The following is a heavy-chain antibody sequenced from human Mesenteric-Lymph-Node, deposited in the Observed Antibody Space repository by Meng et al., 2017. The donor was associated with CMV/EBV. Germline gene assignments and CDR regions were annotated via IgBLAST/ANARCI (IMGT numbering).Heavy chain of an antibody. V-gene: IGHV3-21*01. J-gene: IGHJ6*02. CDR3: ASDPTPRNYYYYGMDV. CDR2: ISSSSSYI. Sequence: GGSLRLSCAASGFTFSSYSMNWVRQAPGKGLEWVSSISSSSSYIYYADSVKGRFTISRDNAKNSLYLQMNSLRAEDMAVYYCASDPTPRNYYYYGMDVWGQGTTVTVSS. CDR1: GFTFSSYS.